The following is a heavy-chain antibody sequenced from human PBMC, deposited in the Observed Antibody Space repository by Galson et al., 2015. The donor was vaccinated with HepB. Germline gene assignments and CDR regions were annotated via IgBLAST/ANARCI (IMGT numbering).Heavy chain of an antibody. D-gene: IGHD2-8*01. CDR1: GFTFSSYG. V-gene: IGHV3-23*01. J-gene: IGHJ6*03. CDR3: AKDVRRVGSYMDV. CDR2: ISGSGGST. Sequence: SLRLSCAASGFTFSSYGMHWVRQAPGKGLEWVSAISGSGGSTYYADSVKGRFTISRDNSKNTLYLQMNSLRAEDTAVYYCAKDVRRVGSYMDVWGKGTTVTVSS.